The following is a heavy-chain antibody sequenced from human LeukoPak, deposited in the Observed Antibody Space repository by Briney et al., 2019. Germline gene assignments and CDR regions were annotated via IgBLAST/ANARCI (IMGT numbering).Heavy chain of an antibody. CDR1: GFTFSSFG. CDR2: IYSGGDT. D-gene: IGHD1-26*01. J-gene: IGHJ4*02. CDR3: ARDIGGIFDS. V-gene: IGHV3-53*01. Sequence: TGGSLRLSCAASGFTFSSFGMSWVRQAPGKGLEWVSVIYSGGDTYYADSVKGRFTISRDNSKNTLYLQMNSLRAEDTAVYYCARDIGGIFDSWGQGTLVTVSS.